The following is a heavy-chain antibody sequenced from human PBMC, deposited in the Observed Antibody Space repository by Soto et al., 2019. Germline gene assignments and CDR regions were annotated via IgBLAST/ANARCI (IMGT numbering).Heavy chain of an antibody. V-gene: IGHV1-2*04. J-gene: IGHJ3*02. CDR1: GYTFTGYY. D-gene: IGHD7-27*01. CDR2: INPNSGGT. Sequence: ASVKVSCKASGYTFTGYYMHWVRQAPGQGLEWMGWINPNSGGTNYAQKFQGWVTMTRETSISTAYMELSRLRSDDTAVYYCAREFSGDSHAFDIWGQGTMVTVSS. CDR3: AREFSGDSHAFDI.